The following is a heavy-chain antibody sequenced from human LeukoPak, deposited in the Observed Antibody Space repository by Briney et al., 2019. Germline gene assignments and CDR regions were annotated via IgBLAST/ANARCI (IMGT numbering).Heavy chain of an antibody. Sequence: GESLKISCKGSGYSFTSYWIGWVRQMPGKGLEWMGIIYPGDSDTRYSPSFQGQVTISADKSISTAYLQWSSLKASDTAMYYCARCSSGWSLNYYYYGMDVWGQGTTATVSS. V-gene: IGHV5-51*01. J-gene: IGHJ6*02. D-gene: IGHD6-19*01. CDR3: ARCSSGWSLNYYYYGMDV. CDR2: IYPGDSDT. CDR1: GYSFTSYW.